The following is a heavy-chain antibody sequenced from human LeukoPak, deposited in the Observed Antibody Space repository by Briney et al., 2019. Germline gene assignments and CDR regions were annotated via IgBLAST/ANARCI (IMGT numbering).Heavy chain of an antibody. D-gene: IGHD2-21*02. V-gene: IGHV4-31*02. Sequence: WVRQMPGKGLEWIGYIYYSGSTYYNPSLKSRVTISVDTSKNQFSLKLSSVTAADTAVYYCAGPYCGGDCDRGGWYYMDVWGKGTTVTFCS. J-gene: IGHJ6*03. CDR2: IYYSGST. CDR3: AGPYCGGDCDRGGWYYMDV.